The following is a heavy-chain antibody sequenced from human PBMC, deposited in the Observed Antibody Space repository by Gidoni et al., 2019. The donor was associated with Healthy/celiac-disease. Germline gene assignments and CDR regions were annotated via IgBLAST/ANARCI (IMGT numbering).Heavy chain of an antibody. Sequence: QVQLVESGGGVVQPGRSLRLSCAASGFTFSRYGMHWVRQAPGKGLEWVAVIWYDGSNKYYADSVKGRFTISRDNSKNTLYLQMNSLRAEDTAVYYCARDRSTEYDYWGQGTLVTVSS. CDR2: IWYDGSNK. D-gene: IGHD4-17*01. J-gene: IGHJ4*02. V-gene: IGHV3-33*01. CDR1: GFTFSRYG. CDR3: ARDRSTEYDY.